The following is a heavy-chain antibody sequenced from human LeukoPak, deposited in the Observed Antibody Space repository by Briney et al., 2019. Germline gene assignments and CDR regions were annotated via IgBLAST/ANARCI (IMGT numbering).Heavy chain of an antibody. CDR2: IYYSGST. CDR1: GGSISSYY. D-gene: IGHD3-10*01. J-gene: IGHJ5*02. V-gene: IGHV4-59*08. CDR3: ARRKYYGSGSYSNWFDP. Sequence: SETLSLTCTGSGGSISSYYWSWIRQPPGKGLEWIGYIYYSGSTNYNPSLKSRVTISVDTSKNQFSLKLSSVTAADAAVYYCARRKYYGSGSYSNWFDPWGQGTLVTVSS.